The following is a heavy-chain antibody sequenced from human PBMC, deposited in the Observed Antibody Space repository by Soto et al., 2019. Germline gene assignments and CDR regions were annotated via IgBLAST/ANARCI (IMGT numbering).Heavy chain of an antibody. Sequence: GGFMITSCAVSGFTFSTYAMSWVRQAPGKGLEWVSAISGSGGSTYYADSVKGRFTISRDNSKNTLYLQMNSLRADDTPVYYCAKVVLLGVGDYNLLDPRGQGNLV. CDR2: ISGSGGST. CDR1: GFTFSTYA. CDR3: AKVVLLGVGDYNLLDP. V-gene: IGHV3-23*01. J-gene: IGHJ5*02. D-gene: IGHD3-10*01.